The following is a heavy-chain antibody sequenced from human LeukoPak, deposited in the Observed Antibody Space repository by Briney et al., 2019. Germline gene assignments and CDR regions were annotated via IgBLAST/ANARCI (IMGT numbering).Heavy chain of an antibody. D-gene: IGHD3-10*01. CDR1: GFTFSTYA. CDR3: ASRRLYDSGRYFTPDY. J-gene: IGHJ4*02. CDR2: ISNNGDGT. Sequence: GGSLRLSCAASGFTFSTYAMTWVRQAPGKGLEWVSTISNNGDGTYYADSVKGRFTISRDNSRNTLYLQMNSLRADDTAMYYCASRRLYDSGRYFTPDYWGQGTLVTVSS. V-gene: IGHV3-23*01.